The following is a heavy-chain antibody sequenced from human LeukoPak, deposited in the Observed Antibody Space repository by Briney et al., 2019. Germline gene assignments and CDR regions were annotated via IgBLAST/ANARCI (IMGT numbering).Heavy chain of an antibody. Sequence: SETLSLTCAVYGGSFSGYYWSWIRQPPGKGLEWIGEINHSGSTNYNPSLKSRVTISVDTSKNQFSLKLSSVTAADTAVYYCARGRNYDSSGYYYVVKNYFDYWGQGTLVTVSS. V-gene: IGHV4-34*01. CDR2: INHSGST. CDR1: GGSFSGYY. D-gene: IGHD3-22*01. CDR3: ARGRNYDSSGYYYVVKNYFDY. J-gene: IGHJ4*02.